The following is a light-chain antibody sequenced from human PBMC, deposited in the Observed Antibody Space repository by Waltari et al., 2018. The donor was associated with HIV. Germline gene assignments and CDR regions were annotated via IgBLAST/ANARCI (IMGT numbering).Light chain of an antibody. V-gene: IGLV3-21*04. CDR3: QVWDSGVL. CDR2: YNN. Sequence: SYVLTQPPSVSVAPGKTARITCGGNNIGSKSVHGYQQKPGQAPMLVIYYNNARPSGIPERFSGSNSGNTATLTISRVEAGDEANYYCQVWDSGVLFGGGTKLTVL. J-gene: IGLJ2*01. CDR1: NIGSKS.